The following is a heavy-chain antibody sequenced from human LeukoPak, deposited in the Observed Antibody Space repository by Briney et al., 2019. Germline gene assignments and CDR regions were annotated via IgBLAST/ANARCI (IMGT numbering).Heavy chain of an antibody. CDR1: GFTFSSYW. CDR3: ARDGDSSGYYQPFDY. J-gene: IGHJ4*02. D-gene: IGHD3-22*01. CDR2: IKEDGSEK. V-gene: IGHV3-7*01. Sequence: GGSLRLSCAASGFTFSSYWMSWVRQAPGKGLEWVANIKEDGSEKYYVDSVKGRFTISRDNAKNSLYLQMNSLRAEDTAVYYCARDGDSSGYYQPFDYWGQGTLVTVSS.